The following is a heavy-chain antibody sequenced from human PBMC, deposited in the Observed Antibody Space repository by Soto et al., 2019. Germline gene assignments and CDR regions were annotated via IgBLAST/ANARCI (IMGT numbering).Heavy chain of an antibody. V-gene: IGHV3-23*01. CDR2: ISGSGGST. D-gene: IGHD6-13*01. J-gene: IGHJ1*01. CDR3: ARDQAAGGTISRYFQD. Sequence: GGSLRLSCAASGFTFSSYAMSWVRQAPGKGLEWVSAISGSGGSTYYADSVKGRFTISRDNSKNTLYLQVNSLRAEDTAVYYCARDQAAGGTISRYFQDWGQGTLVTVSS. CDR1: GFTFSSYA.